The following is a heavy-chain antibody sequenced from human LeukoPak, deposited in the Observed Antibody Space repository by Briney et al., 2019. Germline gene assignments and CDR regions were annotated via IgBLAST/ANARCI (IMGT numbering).Heavy chain of an antibody. J-gene: IGHJ6*03. D-gene: IGHD5-18*01. CDR2: IDNDGRSS. Sequence: GGSLRLSCAASGFTFTRHWMHWVRQTPGRGLVWVSRIDNDGRSSTYADSVKGRFTISRDSAKNTVYLQMTSLRDEDTAVYYCARGGVGSSGYVDYYYYNMDVWRKGTAVTVSS. V-gene: IGHV3-74*01. CDR1: GFTFTRHW. CDR3: ARGGVGSSGYVDYYYYNMDV.